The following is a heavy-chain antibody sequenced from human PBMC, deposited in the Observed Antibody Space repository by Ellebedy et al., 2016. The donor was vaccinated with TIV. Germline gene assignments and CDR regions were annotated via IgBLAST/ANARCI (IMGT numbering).Heavy chain of an antibody. CDR2: ISAYNGNT. CDR3: ARSPPYSNEYYYYGMDV. J-gene: IGHJ6*02. CDR1: GYTFTSYG. V-gene: IGHV1-18*04. D-gene: IGHD4-11*01. Sequence: AASVKVSCKASGYTFTSYGISWVRQAPGQGLEWMGWISAYNGNTNYAQKLQGRVTMTTDTSTSTAYMELRSLRSDDTAVYYCARSPPYSNEYYYYGMDVWGQGTTVTVSS.